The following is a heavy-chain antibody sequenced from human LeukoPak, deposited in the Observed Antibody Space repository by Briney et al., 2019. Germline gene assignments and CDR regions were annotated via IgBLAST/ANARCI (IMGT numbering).Heavy chain of an antibody. J-gene: IGHJ2*01. Sequence: GASVKVSCKASGYTFTSYDINWVRQATGQGLEWMGWMNPNSGNTGYAQKFQGRVTITRNTSISTAYMELSSLRSEDTAVYYCARSRDCSSTSCPLLDWYFDLWGRGTLVTVSS. CDR3: ARSRDCSSTSCPLLDWYFDL. D-gene: IGHD2-2*01. V-gene: IGHV1-8*03. CDR2: MNPNSGNT. CDR1: GYTFTSYD.